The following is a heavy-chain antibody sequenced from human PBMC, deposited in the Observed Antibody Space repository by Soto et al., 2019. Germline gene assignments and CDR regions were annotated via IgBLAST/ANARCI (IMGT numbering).Heavy chain of an antibody. Sequence: GGSLRLSCAASGFTFSDYYMSWIRQAPGKGLEWVSYISSSGSTIYYADSVKGRFTISRDNAKNSLYLQMNSLRAEDTAVDYCARDLPGIAAAGTGDAFDIWGQGTMVTVSS. CDR2: ISSSGSTI. CDR1: GFTFSDYY. D-gene: IGHD6-13*01. CDR3: ARDLPGIAAAGTGDAFDI. J-gene: IGHJ3*02. V-gene: IGHV3-11*01.